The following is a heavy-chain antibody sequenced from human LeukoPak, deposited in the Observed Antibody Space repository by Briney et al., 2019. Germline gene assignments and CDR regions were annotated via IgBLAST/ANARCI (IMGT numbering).Heavy chain of an antibody. J-gene: IGHJ5*02. V-gene: IGHV3-7*01. CDR2: IDRDGRVQ. CDR1: GFTTHYW. CDR3: ARVHDIFFWFDP. Sequence: GGSLRLSCTASGFTTHYWLNWVRQSPGKGLEWVANIDRDGRVQHYVDSVEGRFTISRDSAKNSLALQMHSLRAEDTAVYYCARVHDIFFWFDPWGQGTLVTVSS. D-gene: IGHD3-9*01.